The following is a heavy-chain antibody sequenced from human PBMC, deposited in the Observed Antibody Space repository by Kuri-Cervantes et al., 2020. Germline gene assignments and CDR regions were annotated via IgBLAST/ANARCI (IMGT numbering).Heavy chain of an antibody. J-gene: IGHJ4*02. CDR2: ISYDGSNK. V-gene: IGHV3-30*03. Sequence: GESLKISCAASGFTFSSYGMHWVRQAPGKGLEWMAVISYDGSNKYYADSVKGRFTISRDNSKNTLYLQMNSLRAEDTAVYYCARISGVGNYVLDDYWGQGTLVTVSS. CDR3: ARISGVGNYVLDDY. D-gene: IGHD4-11*01. CDR1: GFTFSSYG.